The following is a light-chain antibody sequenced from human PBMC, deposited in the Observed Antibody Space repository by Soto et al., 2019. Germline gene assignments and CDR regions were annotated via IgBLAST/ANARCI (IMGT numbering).Light chain of an antibody. V-gene: IGKV3-20*01. CDR1: QSVSRNY. Sequence: EIVLTQSPGTLSLSPGGRATLSCRASQSVSRNYVAWYQQKTGQAPRLLIYGASSRSSGIPERFSGSGSGADFTLSITRLEPEDFEVYYCQQYGSKPLTFGGGTKVDIK. J-gene: IGKJ4*01. CDR2: GAS. CDR3: QQYGSKPLT.